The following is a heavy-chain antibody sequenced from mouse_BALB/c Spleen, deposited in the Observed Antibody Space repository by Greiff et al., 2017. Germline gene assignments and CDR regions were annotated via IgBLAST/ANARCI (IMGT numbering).Heavy chain of an antibody. D-gene: IGHD1-1*01. CDR1: GFTFSSFG. Sequence: DVMLVESGGGLVQPGGSRKLSCAASGFTFSSFGMHWVRQAPEKGLEWVAYISSGSSTIYYPDTVKGRFTITRDNAKNTLYLQMTSLRSEDTAISYYASRGVLRAMDYWGQGTSVTVSS. V-gene: IGHV5-17*02. CDR3: ASRGVLRAMDY. CDR2: ISSGSSTI. J-gene: IGHJ4*01.